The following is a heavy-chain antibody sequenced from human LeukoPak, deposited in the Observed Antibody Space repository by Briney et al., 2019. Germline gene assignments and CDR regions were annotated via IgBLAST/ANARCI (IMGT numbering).Heavy chain of an antibody. J-gene: IGHJ6*02. CDR1: GGTFSSYA. Sequence: SVKVSCKASGGTFSSYAISWVRQAPGQGLEWMGGIIPIFGTANYAQKFQGRVTITADESTSTAYMELSSLRSEDTAVYYCARAHYYYGSGSYYNPYYGMDVWGQGTTVTVSS. D-gene: IGHD3-10*01. CDR3: ARAHYYYGSGSYYNPYYGMDV. CDR2: IIPIFGTA. V-gene: IGHV1-69*13.